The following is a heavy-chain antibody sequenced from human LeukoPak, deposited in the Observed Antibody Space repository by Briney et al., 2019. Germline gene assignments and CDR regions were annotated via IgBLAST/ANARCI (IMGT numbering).Heavy chain of an antibody. Sequence: GGSLRLSCEASGFTFSRNWMHWVRQAPGKGLVWVSGINGDGSSTSYADSVKGRFTVSRDNAKNTLYLQMNSLRAEDTAVYYCSGAYYHPTGDWGQGTLVTVSS. CDR2: INGDGSST. CDR1: GFTFSRNW. D-gene: IGHD1-26*01. J-gene: IGHJ4*02. V-gene: IGHV3-74*01. CDR3: SGAYYHPTGD.